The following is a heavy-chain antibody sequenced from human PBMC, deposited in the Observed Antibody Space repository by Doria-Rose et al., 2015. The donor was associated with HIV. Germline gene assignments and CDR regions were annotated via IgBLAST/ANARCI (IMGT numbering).Heavy chain of an antibody. CDR1: GGSINSGRSY. D-gene: IGHD6-13*01. Sequence: LSLTCTVSGGSINSGRSYWSWIRQRPGKGLEWIGYIYYSGTTSYNPSLKSRVAISVDTTKNQFSLKLSSVTAADTAVYYCARDRPSSSWTFDNWGQGTLVTVSS. CDR3: ARDRPSSSWTFDN. CDR2: IYYSGTT. J-gene: IGHJ4*02. V-gene: IGHV4-31*03.